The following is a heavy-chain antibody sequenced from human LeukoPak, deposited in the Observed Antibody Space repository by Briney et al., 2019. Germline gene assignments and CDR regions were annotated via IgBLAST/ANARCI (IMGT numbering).Heavy chain of an antibody. CDR3: ARGRGGYGRANWFDP. J-gene: IGHJ5*02. Sequence: GGSLRLSCAASGFTFSSYSMNWVRQAPGKGLEWVSSISSSSSYIYYADSVKGRFTISRDNAKNSLYLQMNSLRAEDTAVYYCARGRGGYGRANWFDPWGQGTLVTVSS. V-gene: IGHV3-21*04. D-gene: IGHD5-12*01. CDR1: GFTFSSYS. CDR2: ISSSSSYI.